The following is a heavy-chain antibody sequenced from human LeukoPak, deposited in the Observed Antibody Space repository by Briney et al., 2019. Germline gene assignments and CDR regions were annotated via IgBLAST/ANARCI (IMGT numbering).Heavy chain of an antibody. CDR3: ARDGYSFPPYNWFDP. V-gene: IGHV1-46*01. CDR2: INPSGGST. D-gene: IGHD5-18*01. Sequence: GASVKVSCKASGYTFTSYYMHWVRQAPGQGLEWMGIINPSGGSTSYAQKFQGRVTMTRDTSTSTVYMELSSLRSEDTAVYYCARDGYSFPPYNWFDPWGQGTLVTASS. J-gene: IGHJ5*02. CDR1: GYTFTSYY.